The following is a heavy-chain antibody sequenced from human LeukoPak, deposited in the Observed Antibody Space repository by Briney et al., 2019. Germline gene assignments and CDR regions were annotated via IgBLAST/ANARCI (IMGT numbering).Heavy chain of an antibody. CDR2: ISGNGGST. J-gene: IGHJ5*02. V-gene: IGHV3-23*01. CDR3: AKGDKEMTTVSRNWFDP. D-gene: IGHD4-17*01. CDR1: GFTFNNYA. Sequence: GGSLRLSCAASGFTFNNYAMSWVRQAPGAGLEWVSSISGNGGSTYYADSVKGRFTISRDNSKNTLYLQMNGLRVEDTAVFYCAKGDKEMTTVSRNWFDPWGQGTLVTVSS.